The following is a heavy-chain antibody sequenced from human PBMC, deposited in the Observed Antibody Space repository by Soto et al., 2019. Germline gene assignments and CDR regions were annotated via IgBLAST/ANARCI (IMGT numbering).Heavy chain of an antibody. V-gene: IGHV3-23*01. CDR1: GFTFSSYA. CDR2: ISGSGGST. J-gene: IGHJ4*02. CDR3: AKVVDPAPSDGDYWDY. Sequence: PGGSLRLSCAASGFTFSSYAMSWVRQAPGKGLEWVSAISGSGGSTYYADSVKGRFTISRDNSKNTLYLQMNSLRAEDTAVYYCAKVVDPAPSDGDYWDYWGQGTPVTVSS. D-gene: IGHD4-17*01.